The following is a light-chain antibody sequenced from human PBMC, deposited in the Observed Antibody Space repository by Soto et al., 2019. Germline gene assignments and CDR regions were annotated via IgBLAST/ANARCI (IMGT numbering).Light chain of an antibody. CDR3: QVWDANTDHVV. V-gene: IGLV3-21*02. Sequence: SYELTQPPSVSVAPGQTARLTCGGSNIGIKTVHWYQQKPGQAPVLVVYDDADRPSGIPERFSGSNSGNTAALTISRVEAGHEADYYCQVWDANTDHVVFGGGTKLTVL. CDR2: DDA. CDR1: NIGIKT. J-gene: IGLJ2*01.